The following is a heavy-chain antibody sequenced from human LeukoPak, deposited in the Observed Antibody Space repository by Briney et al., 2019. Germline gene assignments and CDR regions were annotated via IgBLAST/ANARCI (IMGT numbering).Heavy chain of an antibody. J-gene: IGHJ4*02. CDR3: AREGRRAWYYYDSSGYYYIDY. CDR2: IIPIFGTA. CDR1: GGTFSSYA. Sequence: EASVKVSCKASGGTFSSYAISWVRQAPGQGLEWMGGIIPIFGTANYAQKFQGRVTITADESTSTAYMELSSLRSEDTAVYYCAREGRRAWYYYDSSGYYYIDYWGQGTLVTVSS. D-gene: IGHD3-22*01. V-gene: IGHV1-69*13.